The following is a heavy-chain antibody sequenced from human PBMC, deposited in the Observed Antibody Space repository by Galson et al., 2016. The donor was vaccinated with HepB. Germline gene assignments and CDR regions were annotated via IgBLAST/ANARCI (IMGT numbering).Heavy chain of an antibody. CDR2: IHPNTGVT. J-gene: IGHJ4*02. Sequence: SVKVSCKSSGYTFNDYYMHWVRQAPGQGLEWMGWIHPNTGVTDYAQKFQGWVTMIRDTSIRTVFMELRSLKSDTTAVYYCAREGGSSGWYGGHFDSWGQWALGTVSS. V-gene: IGHV1-2*04. D-gene: IGHD6-19*01. CDR3: AREGGSSGWYGGHFDS. CDR1: GYTFNDYY.